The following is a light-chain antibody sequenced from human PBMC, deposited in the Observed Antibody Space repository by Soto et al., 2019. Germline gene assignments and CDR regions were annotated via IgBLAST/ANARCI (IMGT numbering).Light chain of an antibody. CDR3: QQYYSTPPT. V-gene: IGKV4-1*01. Sequence: DIVMTQSPDSLAVSLGERATINCKSSQSVLYSSNNQNYLAWYQQKPGQPPKLLIYWASIRESGVPDRFSGSGSGTDFTLTISSLQAEDVAVYYCQQYYSTPPTFGQGNKVEIK. CDR1: QSVLYSSNNQNY. CDR2: WAS. J-gene: IGKJ1*01.